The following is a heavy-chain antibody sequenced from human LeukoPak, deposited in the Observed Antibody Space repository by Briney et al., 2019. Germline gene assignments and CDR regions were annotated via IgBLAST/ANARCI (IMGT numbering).Heavy chain of an antibody. CDR2: IKEDGSET. V-gene: IGHV3-7*01. CDR1: DFNFSSYW. CDR3: VRDGNPLSGRALDL. Sequence: GGSLRLSCTASDFNFSSYWMDWVRQAPGKELQWVAHIKEDGSETEYVDSVKGRFTIFRDNKKRSLFLQMDDLRVEDMGTYYCVRDGNPLSGRALDLWGQGTMVTVSS. J-gene: IGHJ3*01.